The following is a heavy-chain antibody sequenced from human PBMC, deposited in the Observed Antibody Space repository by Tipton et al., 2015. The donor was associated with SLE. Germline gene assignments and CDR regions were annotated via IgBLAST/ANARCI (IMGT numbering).Heavy chain of an antibody. CDR3: ARGSEGSSSWYGEDY. Sequence: SLRLSCAASGFTFSSYSMNWVRQAPGKGLEWVSSISSSSYIYYADSVKGRFTISRDNAKNSLYLQMNSPRAEDTAVYYCARGSEGSSSWYGEDYWGQGTLVTVSS. V-gene: IGHV3-21*01. CDR2: ISSSSYI. CDR1: GFTFSSYS. J-gene: IGHJ4*02. D-gene: IGHD6-13*01.